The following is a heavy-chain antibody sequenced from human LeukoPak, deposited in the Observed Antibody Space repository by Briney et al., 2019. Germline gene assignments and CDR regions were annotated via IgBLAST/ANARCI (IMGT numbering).Heavy chain of an antibody. CDR1: GYTLNELS. D-gene: IGHD1-26*01. CDR3: AAGDPWELLDY. Sequence: ASVKVSCKVSGYTLNELSMYWVRQAPGKGLEWMGGFDRGDNETFYAQKFQGRVTMTDDTSKDTAYMELSSLGSEDTAVYYCAAGDPWELLDYWGQGTLVTVSS. CDR2: FDRGDNET. V-gene: IGHV1-24*01. J-gene: IGHJ4*02.